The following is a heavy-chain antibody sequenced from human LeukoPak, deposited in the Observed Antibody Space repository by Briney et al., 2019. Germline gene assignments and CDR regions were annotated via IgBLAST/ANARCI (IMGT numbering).Heavy chain of an antibody. CDR1: GGTFSSYA. CDR3: ARRSDYGSGAEYFQH. D-gene: IGHD3-10*01. J-gene: IGHJ1*01. CDR2: IIPIFGTA. V-gene: IGHV1-69*13. Sequence: GASVKVSCKASGGTFSSYAISWVRQAPGQGLEWMGGIIPIFGTANYAQKFQGRVTITADESTSTAYMELSSLRSEDTAVYYCARRSDYGSGAEYFQHWGLGTLVTVSS.